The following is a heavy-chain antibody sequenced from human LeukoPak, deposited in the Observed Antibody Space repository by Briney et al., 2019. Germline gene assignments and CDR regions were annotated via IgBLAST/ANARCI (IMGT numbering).Heavy chain of an antibody. CDR3: ARGLYSSKKRYFDY. V-gene: IGHV4-34*01. J-gene: IGHJ4*02. D-gene: IGHD6-19*01. CDR2: INHSGST. CDR1: GGSISSYY. Sequence: SETLSLTCTVSGGSISSYYWNWIRQPPGKGLEWIGEINHSGSTNYNPSLKSRVTISVDTSKNQFSLKLSSVTAADTAVYYCARGLYSSKKRYFDYWGQGTLVTVSS.